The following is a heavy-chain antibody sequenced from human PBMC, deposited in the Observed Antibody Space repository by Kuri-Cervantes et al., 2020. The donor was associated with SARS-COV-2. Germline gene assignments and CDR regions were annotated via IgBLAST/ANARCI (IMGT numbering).Heavy chain of an antibody. CDR2: IYYSGST. CDR3: ARGRQFWDIVVVVAARWFDP. D-gene: IGHD2-15*01. V-gene: IGHV4-59*12. Sequence: TLPGGPLSSYYWSWIRQPPGKGLEWIGYIYYSGSTNYTPSLKSRVTISVDTSKNQFSLKLSSVTAADTAVYYCARGRQFWDIVVVVAARWFDPWGQGTLVTVSS. J-gene: IGHJ5*02. CDR1: GGPLSSYY.